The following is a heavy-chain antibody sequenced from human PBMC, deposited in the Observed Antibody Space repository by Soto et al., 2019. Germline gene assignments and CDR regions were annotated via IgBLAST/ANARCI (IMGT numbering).Heavy chain of an antibody. CDR3: ARGRVVTTPGPNLDY. D-gene: IGHD3-3*01. CDR2: VSSSSSTI. J-gene: IGHJ4*01. Sequence: GGSLRLSCAVSGFTLSSYSMNWVRQAPGKGLEWVSYVSSSSSTIYYADSVKGRFTISRDNAMNSLYLQMNSLRAEDTALYYCARGRVVTTPGPNLDYWGQGTLVTVSS. V-gene: IGHV3-48*01. CDR1: GFTLSSYS.